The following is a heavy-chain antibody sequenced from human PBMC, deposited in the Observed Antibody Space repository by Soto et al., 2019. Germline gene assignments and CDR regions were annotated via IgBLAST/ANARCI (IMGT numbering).Heavy chain of an antibody. CDR2: ISYDGSNK. CDR1: GFTFSSYA. CDR3: ARGRGNWNDDYSSSGMDA. Sequence: PGGSLSLSCAASGFTFSSYAMHWVRQAPGKGLEWVAVISYDGSNKYYADSVKGRFTISRDNSKNTLYLQMNSLRAEDTAVYYCARGRGNWNDDYSSSGMDAWGQGTTLTVSS. V-gene: IGHV3-30-3*01. D-gene: IGHD1-1*01. J-gene: IGHJ6*02.